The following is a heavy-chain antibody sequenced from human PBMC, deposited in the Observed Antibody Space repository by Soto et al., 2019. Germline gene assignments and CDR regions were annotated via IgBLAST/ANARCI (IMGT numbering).Heavy chain of an antibody. CDR3: ARNCGGDCYSGAHPYYFDY. J-gene: IGHJ4*02. V-gene: IGHV4-30-4*01. Sequence: QVQLQESGPGLVKPSQTLSLTCTVSCASIGGSDYFWSWIRQPPGKGLEWIGYIYYSGNTFYNPSLKSRVIIAVDTSKNHFSLQLTSVTAADTAVYYCARNCGGDCYSGAHPYYFDYWGQGTLVTVSS. CDR2: IYYSGNT. D-gene: IGHD2-21*02. CDR1: CASIGGSDYF.